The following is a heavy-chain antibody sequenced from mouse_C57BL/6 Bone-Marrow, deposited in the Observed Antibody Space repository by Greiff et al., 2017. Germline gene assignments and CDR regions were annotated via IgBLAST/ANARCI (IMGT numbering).Heavy chain of an antibody. D-gene: IGHD1-1*01. CDR2: ISSGSSTI. V-gene: IGHV5-17*01. J-gene: IGHJ2*01. Sequence: EVKLEESGGGLVKPGGSLKLSCAASGFTFSDYGMHWVRQAPEKGLEWVAYISSGSSTIYYADTVKGRFTISRDNAKNTLFLQMTSLRSEDTAMYYCARGDYYRDFDYWGQGTTLTVSS. CDR1: GFTFSDYG. CDR3: ARGDYYRDFDY.